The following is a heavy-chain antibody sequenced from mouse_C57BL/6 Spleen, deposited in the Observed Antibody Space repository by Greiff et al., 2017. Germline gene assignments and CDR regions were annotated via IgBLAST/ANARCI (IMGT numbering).Heavy chain of an antibody. D-gene: IGHD1-1*01. CDR2: IYPGGGGT. V-gene: IGHV1-82*01. CDR1: GYAFSSSW. Sequence: VQLQQPGPELVKPGASVKISCKASGYAFSSSWMNWVKQRPGKGLEWIGRIYPGGGGTNYNGKFKGKATLTADTSSSTAYMQLSSLTSEDSAVYFCARAGITTVGGWFAYWGQGTLLTVSA. CDR3: ARAGITTVGGWFAY. J-gene: IGHJ3*01.